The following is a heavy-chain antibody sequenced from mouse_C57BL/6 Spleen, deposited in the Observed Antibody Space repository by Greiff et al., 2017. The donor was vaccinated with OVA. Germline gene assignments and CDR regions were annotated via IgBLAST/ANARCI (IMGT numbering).Heavy chain of an antibody. CDR1: GYTFTDYY. D-gene: IGHD1-1*02. CDR3: ARYSGYYFDY. V-gene: IGHV1-76*01. Sequence: QVQLQQSGAELVRPGASVKLSCKASGYTFTDYYINWVKQRPGQGLEWIARIYPGSGNTYYNEKFKGKATLTAEKSSSTAYMQLSSLTSEDSAVYFCARYSGYYFDYWGQGTTLTVSS. J-gene: IGHJ2*01. CDR2: IYPGSGNT.